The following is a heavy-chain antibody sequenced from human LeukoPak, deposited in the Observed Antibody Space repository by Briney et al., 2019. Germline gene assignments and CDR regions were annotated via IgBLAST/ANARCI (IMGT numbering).Heavy chain of an antibody. CDR3: ASVRQTSYFDY. V-gene: IGHV3-66*01. CDR1: GFTVSSNY. CDR2: IYSGGST. J-gene: IGHJ4*02. D-gene: IGHD6-6*01. Sequence: GSLRLSCAASGFTVSSNYMSWVRQAPGKGLEWVSVIYSGGSTYYADSVKGRFTISRDNSKNTLYLQMNSLRAEDTAVYYCASVRQTSYFDYWGQGTLVTVSS.